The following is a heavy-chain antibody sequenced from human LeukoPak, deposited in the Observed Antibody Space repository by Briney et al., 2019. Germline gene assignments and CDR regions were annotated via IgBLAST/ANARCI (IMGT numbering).Heavy chain of an antibody. V-gene: IGHV3-30*18. CDR2: ISYDGSNK. Sequence: GRSLRLSCAASGFTFSSYGMHWVRQAPGKGLEWVAVISYDGSNKYYADSVKGRFTISRDNSKNTLYLQMNSLRAEDTAVYYCAKDLTMVRGVIDYWGQGTLVTVSS. J-gene: IGHJ4*02. CDR3: AKDLTMVRGVIDY. D-gene: IGHD3-10*01. CDR1: GFTFSSYG.